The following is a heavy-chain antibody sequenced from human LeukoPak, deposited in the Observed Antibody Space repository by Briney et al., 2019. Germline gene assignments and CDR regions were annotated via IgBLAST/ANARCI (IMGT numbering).Heavy chain of an antibody. D-gene: IGHD6-19*01. CDR2: IIPIFGTA. J-gene: IGHJ6*03. CDR1: GGTFSSYA. V-gene: IGHV1-69*05. CDR3: ASTEQWLVSGLYYYYYMDV. Sequence: SVKVSCKASGGTFSSYAISWVRQAPGQGLEWMGRIIPIFGTANYAQKFQGRVTITTDESTSTAYMELSSLRSEDTAVYYCASTEQWLVSGLYYYYYMDVWGKGTTVTVSS.